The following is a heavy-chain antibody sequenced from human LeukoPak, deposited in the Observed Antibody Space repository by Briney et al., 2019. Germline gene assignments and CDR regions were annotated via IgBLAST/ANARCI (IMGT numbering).Heavy chain of an antibody. CDR1: GFTFSSYS. CDR2: IKSKTDGGTT. V-gene: IGHV3-15*01. J-gene: IGHJ4*02. CDR3: TTDRERYFDWSRGYFDY. Sequence: GGSLRLSCAASGFTFSSYSMNWVRQAPGKGLEWVGRIKSKTDGGTTDYAAPVKGGFTISRDDSKNTLYLQMNSLKTEDTAVYYCTTDRERYFDWSRGYFDYWGQGTLVTVSS. D-gene: IGHD3-9*01.